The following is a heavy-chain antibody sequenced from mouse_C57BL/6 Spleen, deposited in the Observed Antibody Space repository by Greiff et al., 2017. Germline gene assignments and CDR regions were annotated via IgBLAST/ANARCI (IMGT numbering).Heavy chain of an antibody. CDR2: IHPNSGST. Sequence: QVQLQQPGAEPVKPGASVKLSCKASGYTFTSYWMHWVKQRPGQGLEWIGMIHPNSGSTNYNEKFKSKATLTVDKSSSTAYMQLSSLTSEDSAVYYCAKDYGRDYAMDYWGQGTSVTVSS. CDR3: AKDYGRDYAMDY. V-gene: IGHV1-64*01. D-gene: IGHD1-1*01. J-gene: IGHJ4*01. CDR1: GYTFTSYW.